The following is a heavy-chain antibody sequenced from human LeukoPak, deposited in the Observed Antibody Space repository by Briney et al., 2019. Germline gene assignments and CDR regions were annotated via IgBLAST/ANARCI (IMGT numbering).Heavy chain of an antibody. J-gene: IGHJ4*02. CDR3: ARGRSRAAAAGTVDY. V-gene: IGHV4-34*01. CDR2: INHSGST. Sequence: PSETLSLTCAVYGGSFSGYYWSWIRQPPGKGLEWIGEINHSGSTNYNPSHKSRVTISVDTSKNQFSLKLSSVTAADTAVYYCARGRSRAAAAGTVDYWGQGTLVTVSS. CDR1: GGSFSGYY. D-gene: IGHD6-13*01.